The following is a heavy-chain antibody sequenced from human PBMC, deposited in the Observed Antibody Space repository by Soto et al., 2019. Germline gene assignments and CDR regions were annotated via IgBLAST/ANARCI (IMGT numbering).Heavy chain of an antibody. J-gene: IGHJ4*02. Sequence: SVKVSCRASGGTFSSYSISWVRQAPGQGLEWMGGIIPIFGAANYAQKFQGRVTITADESTSTAYMELSSLRSEDTAVYYCATSTYYYDSSGYYFDYWGQGTLVTVSS. CDR1: GGTFSSYS. D-gene: IGHD3-22*01. V-gene: IGHV1-69*13. CDR2: IIPIFGAA. CDR3: ATSTYYYDSSGYYFDY.